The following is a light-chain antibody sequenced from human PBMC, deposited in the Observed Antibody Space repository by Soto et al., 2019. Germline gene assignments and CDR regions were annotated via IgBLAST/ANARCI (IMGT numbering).Light chain of an antibody. J-gene: IGKJ5*01. CDR2: GAS. CDR3: QQYGSSPSIT. V-gene: IGKV3-20*01. CDR1: QSVSSNY. Sequence: ELVLTHSPGTLSLSPGERATLSCRASQSVSSNYLAWYQQKPGQAPRLLIYGASSRATGIPDRFSGSGSGTDFTLTISRLEPEDFAVYYCQQYGSSPSITFGQGTRLEIK.